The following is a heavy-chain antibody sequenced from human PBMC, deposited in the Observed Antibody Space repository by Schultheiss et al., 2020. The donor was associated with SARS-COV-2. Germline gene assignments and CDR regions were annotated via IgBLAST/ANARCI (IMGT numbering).Heavy chain of an antibody. V-gene: IGHV3-30*01. CDR1: GFTFSSYA. CDR2: ISYDGSNK. CDR3: ARDRGYSGYEGPLDY. D-gene: IGHD5-12*01. Sequence: GESLKISCAASGFTFSSYAMHWVRQAPGKGLEWVAVISYDGSNKYYADSVKGRFTISRDNSKNTLYLQMNSLRAEDTAVYYCARDRGYSGYEGPLDYWGQGTLVTVSS. J-gene: IGHJ4*02.